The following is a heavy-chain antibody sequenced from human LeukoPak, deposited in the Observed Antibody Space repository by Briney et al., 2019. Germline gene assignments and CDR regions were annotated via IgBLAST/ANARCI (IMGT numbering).Heavy chain of an antibody. CDR3: ATDRRGGLRDGYNS. D-gene: IGHD5-24*01. CDR2: IIPNDGST. Sequence: ASVKVSCKASGYTFTTHYIHWVRQAPGQGLEWRGVIIPNDGSTTYAQKFQGRVTMTRDMSTSTVYMELSSLRSEDTAVYYCATDRRGGLRDGYNSWGQGTLVTVSS. CDR1: GYTFTTHY. V-gene: IGHV1-46*01. J-gene: IGHJ4*02.